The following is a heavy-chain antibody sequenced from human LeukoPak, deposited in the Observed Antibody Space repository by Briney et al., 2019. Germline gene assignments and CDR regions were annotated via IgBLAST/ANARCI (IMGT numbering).Heavy chain of an antibody. CDR3: ARVGTYYRSLDS. J-gene: IGHJ4*02. D-gene: IGHD3-10*01. Sequence: SETLSLTCTVSGGSINDASWNWLRQPPGQGLEWIGNIYHSGGTNYNPSLKSRVTISLDTSKNQFSLKLSSVTAADTAVYYCARVGTYYRSLDSWGQGTLVTVSS. V-gene: IGHV4-59*01. CDR1: GGSINDAS. CDR2: IYHSGGT.